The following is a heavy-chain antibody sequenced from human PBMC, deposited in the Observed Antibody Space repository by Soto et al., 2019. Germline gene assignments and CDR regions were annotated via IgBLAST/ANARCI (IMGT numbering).Heavy chain of an antibody. Sequence: GGSLRLSLAASGFTLSSYGIHWVRPGPGKGLEWVAVISYDGSNKYYADSVKGRFTISRDNSKNTLYLQMNSLRAEDTAVYYCATNVGIAVAGTIVFDYWGQGTLVTVSS. CDR1: GFTLSSYG. V-gene: IGHV3-30*03. CDR2: ISYDGSNK. D-gene: IGHD6-19*01. J-gene: IGHJ4*02. CDR3: ATNVGIAVAGTIVFDY.